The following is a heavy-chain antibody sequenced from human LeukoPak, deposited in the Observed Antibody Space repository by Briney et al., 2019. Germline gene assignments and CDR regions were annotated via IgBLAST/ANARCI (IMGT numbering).Heavy chain of an antibody. CDR1: GYIFTSYD. D-gene: IGHD6-19*01. V-gene: IGHV1-8*01. CDR3: ARDLIAVAGTDGDY. J-gene: IGHJ4*02. CDR2: MNPNSGNT. Sequence: ASVKVSCKASGYIFTSYDINWVRQATGQGLEWMGWMNPNSGNTGYAQKFQGRVTMTRNTSISTAYMELSSLRSEDTAVYYCARDLIAVAGTDGDYWGQGTLVTVSS.